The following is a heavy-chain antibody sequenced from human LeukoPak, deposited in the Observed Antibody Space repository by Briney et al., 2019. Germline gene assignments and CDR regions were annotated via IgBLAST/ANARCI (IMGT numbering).Heavy chain of an antibody. J-gene: IGHJ4*02. D-gene: IGHD2-21*02. V-gene: IGHV1-69*04. CDR1: GGTFISYA. CDR2: IIPILGIA. Sequence: GASVKVSCKAAGGTFISYAISWVRQAPGQGLEWMGRIIPILGIANYAQKFQCRVTITADKSTSTAYMELSSLRSEDTAVYYCASSSCDGDFYSNYWGQGTLVTVSS. CDR3: ASSSCDGDFYSNY.